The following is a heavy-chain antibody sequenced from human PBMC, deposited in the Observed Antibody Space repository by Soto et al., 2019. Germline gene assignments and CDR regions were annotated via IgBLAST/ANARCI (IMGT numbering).Heavy chain of an antibody. CDR1: GGSFSGYY. D-gene: IGHD2-15*01. CDR3: AITCSGGSCRNDY. V-gene: IGHV4-34*01. CDR2: INHSGST. Sequence: SETLSLTCAVYGGSFSGYYWSWIRQPPGRGLEWIGEINHSGSTNYNPSLKSRVTISVDTSKNQFSLKLSSVTAADTAVYYCAITCSGGSCRNDYWGQGTLVTVSS. J-gene: IGHJ4*02.